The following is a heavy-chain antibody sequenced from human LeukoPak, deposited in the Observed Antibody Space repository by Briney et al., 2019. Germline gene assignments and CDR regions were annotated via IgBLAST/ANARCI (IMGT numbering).Heavy chain of an antibody. CDR1: GGSISPYY. Sequence: SETLSLTCSVSGGSISPYYWSWIRQPPGKGLEWIGYIYYSGSTNYNPSLKSRVTISLDTSKNQFSLKLSSVTAADTAVYYCARPQYGDYVFDYWGQGTLVTVSS. J-gene: IGHJ4*02. V-gene: IGHV4-59*12. D-gene: IGHD4-17*01. CDR2: IYYSGST. CDR3: ARPQYGDYVFDY.